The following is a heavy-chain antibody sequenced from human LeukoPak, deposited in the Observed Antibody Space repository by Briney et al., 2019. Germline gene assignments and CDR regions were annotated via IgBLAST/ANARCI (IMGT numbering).Heavy chain of an antibody. CDR3: ARGEYSSGWPFDY. J-gene: IGHJ4*02. V-gene: IGHV3-30-3*01. Sequence: GGSLRLSCAASGFTFSSYAMHWVRQAPDKGLEWVAVISYDGSNKYYADSVKGRFTISRDNSKNTLYLQMNSLRAEDTAVYYCARGEYSSGWPFDYWGQGTLVTVSS. D-gene: IGHD6-19*01. CDR1: GFTFSSYA. CDR2: ISYDGSNK.